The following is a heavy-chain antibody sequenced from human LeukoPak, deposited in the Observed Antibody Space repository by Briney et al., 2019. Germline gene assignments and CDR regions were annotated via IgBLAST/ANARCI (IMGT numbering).Heavy chain of an antibody. J-gene: IGHJ6*02. D-gene: IGHD6-19*01. CDR2: IGGSGGST. CDR3: AKGTPSYYSSDWYRGCYGMDV. V-gene: IGHV3-23*01. Sequence: GGSLRLSCAASGFTFSSYAMSWVRQAPGKGLEWVSAIGGSGGSTYYADSVKGRFTISRDNSKNTLYLQMNSLRAEDTAVYYCAKGTPSYYSSDWYRGCYGMDVWGQGTTVTVSS. CDR1: GFTFSSYA.